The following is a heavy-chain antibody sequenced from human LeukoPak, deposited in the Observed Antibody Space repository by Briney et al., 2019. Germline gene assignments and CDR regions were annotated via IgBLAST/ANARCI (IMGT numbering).Heavy chain of an antibody. Sequence: GGSLRLSCAASGFTFSSYGMHWVRQAPGKGLEWVAVISYDGSNKYYADSVKGRFTISRDNSKNTLYLQMNSLRAEHTAVYYCAKEKAVAGNFDYWGQGTLVTVSS. J-gene: IGHJ4*02. CDR1: GFTFSSYG. CDR3: AKEKAVAGNFDY. V-gene: IGHV3-30*18. D-gene: IGHD6-19*01. CDR2: ISYDGSNK.